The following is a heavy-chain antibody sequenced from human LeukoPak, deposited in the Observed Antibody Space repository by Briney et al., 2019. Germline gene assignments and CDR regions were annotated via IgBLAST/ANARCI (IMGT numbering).Heavy chain of an antibody. J-gene: IGHJ4*02. D-gene: IGHD5-24*01. CDR3: ARRDGYNSDY. CDR1: GGSISSYY. V-gene: IGHV4-59*08. Sequence: SETLSLTCTVSGGSISSYYWSWIRQPPGKGLEWIGYIYYSGSTNYNPSLKSRVTISVDTSKNQFSLKLSSVTAADTAVYFCARRDGYNSDYWGQGYLVTVSS. CDR2: IYYSGST.